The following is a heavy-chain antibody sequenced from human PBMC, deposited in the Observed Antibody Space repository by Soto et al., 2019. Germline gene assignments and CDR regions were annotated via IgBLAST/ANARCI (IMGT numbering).Heavy chain of an antibody. Sequence: GASVKVSCKASGGTFSSYAISWVRQAPGQGLEWMGGIIPIFGTANYAQKFQGRVTMTRDTSTSTVYMELSSLRSEDTAVYYCARPWYSSSWPLFDYWGQGTLDTVSS. CDR1: GGTFSSYA. V-gene: IGHV1-69*05. CDR3: ARPWYSSSWPLFDY. J-gene: IGHJ4*02. D-gene: IGHD6-13*01. CDR2: IIPIFGTA.